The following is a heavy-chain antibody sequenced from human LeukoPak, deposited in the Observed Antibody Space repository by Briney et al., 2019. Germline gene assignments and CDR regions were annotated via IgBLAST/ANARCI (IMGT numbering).Heavy chain of an antibody. CDR2: IYTSGST. D-gene: IGHD3-3*01. Sequence: PSQTLSLTCTVSGGSISSGSYYWSWIRKPAGKGLEWIGRIYTSGSTNYNPSLKSRVTISVDTSKNQFSLKLSSVTAADTAVNYCARERRQDYDFWSGYYYYGMDVWGQGTTVTVSS. CDR1: GGSISSGSYY. CDR3: ARERRQDYDFWSGYYYYGMDV. V-gene: IGHV4-61*02. J-gene: IGHJ6*02.